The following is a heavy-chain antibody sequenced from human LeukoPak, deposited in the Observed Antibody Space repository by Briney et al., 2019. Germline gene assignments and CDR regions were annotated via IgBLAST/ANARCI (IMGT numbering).Heavy chain of an antibody. J-gene: IGHJ5*02. CDR3: ARALYYYDSTGHPWFDP. CDR2: IYYSGCT. V-gene: IGHV4-59*01. CDR1: GGSISSYY. D-gene: IGHD3-22*01. Sequence: SGTVSLTCTFSGGSISSYYCNWIRQPPGKGLEWMGYIYYSGCTNYNPPLNRRGTVSVDTYKNQFSLKMSSVTAADTAVYYCARALYYYDSTGHPWFDPWGQGTLVTVSS.